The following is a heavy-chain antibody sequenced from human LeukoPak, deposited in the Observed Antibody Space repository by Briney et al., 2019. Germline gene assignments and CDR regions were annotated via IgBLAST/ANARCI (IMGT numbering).Heavy chain of an antibody. D-gene: IGHD4-11*01. CDR2: ISYDGSIK. J-gene: IGHJ4*02. CDR3: AKDPFDYSNYPHTAGFDY. V-gene: IGHV3-30*18. Sequence: GGSLRLSCAASRFTFSSVGMHWVRQAPGKGVEWVAVISYDGSIKYYADSVKGRFTISRDNSKNTLSLHMNSLRTDATAVYYCAKDPFDYSNYPHTAGFDYWGQGTLVTVSS. CDR1: RFTFSSVG.